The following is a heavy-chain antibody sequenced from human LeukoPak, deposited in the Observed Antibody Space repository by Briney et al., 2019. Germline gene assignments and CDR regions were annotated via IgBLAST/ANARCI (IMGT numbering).Heavy chain of an antibody. CDR1: GGSFSNSY. CDR2: ISHSGST. J-gene: IGHJ4*02. Sequence: PSETLSLTCGVYGGSFSNSYWNWIRQPPGKELECIEKISHSGSTNYNPSLKSRVTISVDTSKSQFSLKVSSVTAADTAVYYCARGQGTVTTHWGQGTLVTVSS. D-gene: IGHD4-17*01. V-gene: IGHV4-34*01. CDR3: ARGQGTVTTH.